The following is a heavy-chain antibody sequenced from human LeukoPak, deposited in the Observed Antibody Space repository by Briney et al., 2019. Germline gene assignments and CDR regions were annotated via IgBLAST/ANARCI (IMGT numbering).Heavy chain of an antibody. V-gene: IGHV4-31*03. Sequence: SETLSLTCTVSGGSISSGGYYWSWIRQHPGKGLEWIGYIYYSGSTYYNPSLKSRVTISVDTSKNQFSLKLSSVTAADTAVYYCARGRVDYYDSSGYYGAFDYWGQGTLVTVSS. CDR1: GGSISSGGYY. CDR3: ARGRVDYYDSSGYYGAFDY. J-gene: IGHJ4*02. D-gene: IGHD3-22*01. CDR2: IYYSGST.